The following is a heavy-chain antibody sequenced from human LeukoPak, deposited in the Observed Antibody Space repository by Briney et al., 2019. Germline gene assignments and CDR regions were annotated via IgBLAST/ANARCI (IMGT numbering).Heavy chain of an antibody. CDR3: ASSTVVTPIDY. J-gene: IGHJ4*02. CDR2: ISSSGSTI. Sequence: GGSLRLSCAASGFTFSSYSMNWVRQAPGKGLEWVSYISSSGSTIYYADSVKGRFTISRDNSKNTLYLQMNSLRAEDTAVYYCASSTVVTPIDYWGQGTLVTVSS. V-gene: IGHV3-48*01. D-gene: IGHD4-23*01. CDR1: GFTFSSYS.